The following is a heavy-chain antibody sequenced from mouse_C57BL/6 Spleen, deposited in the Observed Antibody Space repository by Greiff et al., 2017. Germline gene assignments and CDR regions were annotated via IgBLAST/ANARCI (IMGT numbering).Heavy chain of an antibody. J-gene: IGHJ1*03. Sequence: QVQLQQSGPELVKPGASVKISCKASGYTFTDYYINWVKQRPGPGLEWIGWIFPGSGSTYYNEKFKGKATLTVDQSSSTAYMLLSSLTSEDSAVYFCARRAYSITTVVATGYFDVWGTGTTVTVSS. CDR1: GYTFTDYY. CDR3: ARRAYSITTVVATGYFDV. D-gene: IGHD1-1*01. CDR2: IFPGSGST. V-gene: IGHV1-75*01.